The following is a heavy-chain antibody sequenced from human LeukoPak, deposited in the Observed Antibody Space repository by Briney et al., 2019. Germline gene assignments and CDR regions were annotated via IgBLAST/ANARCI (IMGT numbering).Heavy chain of an antibody. CDR3: AKVRYFDWLSPFNYFDP. V-gene: IGHV3-23*01. D-gene: IGHD3-9*01. CDR2: ISGSGGST. CDR1: GFSFSDYS. J-gene: IGHJ5*02. Sequence: GGSLRLSCSASGFSFSDYSMHWVRQAPGKVLEWVSGISGSGGSTDYADSVKGRFTISRDNSKNTLYLQMNSLRAEDTAVYYCAKVRYFDWLSPFNYFDPWGQGTLVTVSS.